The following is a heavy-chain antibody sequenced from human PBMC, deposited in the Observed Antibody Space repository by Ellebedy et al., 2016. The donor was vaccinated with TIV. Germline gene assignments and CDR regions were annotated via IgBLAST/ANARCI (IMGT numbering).Heavy chain of an antibody. V-gene: IGHV4-61*01. Sequence: SETLSLXXTVSGGSISSSSYYWSWIRQPPGKGLEWIGYIYYSGSTNYNPSLKSRVTISVDMSKNQFSLKLSSVIAADTAVYYCARYVPGPLTVGGYYFDYWGQGTLVTVSS. CDR2: IYYSGST. CDR1: GGSISSSSYY. J-gene: IGHJ4*02. CDR3: ARYVPGPLTVGGYYFDY. D-gene: IGHD3-10*02.